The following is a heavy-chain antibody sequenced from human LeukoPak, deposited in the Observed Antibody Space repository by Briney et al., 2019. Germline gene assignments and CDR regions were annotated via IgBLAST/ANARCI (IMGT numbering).Heavy chain of an antibody. J-gene: IGHJ6*02. D-gene: IGHD6-13*01. CDR1: GYTLTSYD. Sequence: ASVKVSCKASGYTLTSYDINWVRQATGQGLEWMGWMNPNSGNTGYAQKFQGRVTMTRNTSISTAYMELSSLRSEDTAVYYCARAYQAYSYSSSWYFYYYYGMDVWGQGTTVTVSS. V-gene: IGHV1-8*01. CDR3: ARAYQAYSYSSSWYFYYYYGMDV. CDR2: MNPNSGNT.